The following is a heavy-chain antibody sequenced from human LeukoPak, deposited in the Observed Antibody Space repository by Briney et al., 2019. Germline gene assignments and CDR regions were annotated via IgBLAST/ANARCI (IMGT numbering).Heavy chain of an antibody. Sequence: PSETLSLTCTASGGSISSYYWSWIRQPPGKGLEWIGYIYYSGSTNYNPSLKSRVTISVDTSKNQFSLKLSSVTAADTAVYYCARGGASGSYYSPRDAFDIWGQGTMVTVSS. V-gene: IGHV4-59*01. CDR2: IYYSGST. J-gene: IGHJ3*02. D-gene: IGHD1-26*01. CDR3: ARGGASGSYYSPRDAFDI. CDR1: GGSISSYY.